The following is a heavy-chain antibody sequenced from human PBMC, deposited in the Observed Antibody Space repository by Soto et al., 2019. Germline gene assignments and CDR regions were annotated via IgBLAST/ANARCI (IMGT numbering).Heavy chain of an antibody. CDR1: GGTFNSLA. D-gene: IGHD4-17*01. CDR2: IMPVFGTA. J-gene: IGHJ4*02. V-gene: IGHV1-69*06. Sequence: QVQLVQSGAEVKKPGSSVKVSCKASGGTFNSLAISWVRQAPGQGLEWMGAIMPVFGTANYAQRFQGRVTITADKSTNTAYMELRSLRSEDTAVYYCASPGGYGDYLSYWGQGTLVTVSS. CDR3: ASPGGYGDYLSY.